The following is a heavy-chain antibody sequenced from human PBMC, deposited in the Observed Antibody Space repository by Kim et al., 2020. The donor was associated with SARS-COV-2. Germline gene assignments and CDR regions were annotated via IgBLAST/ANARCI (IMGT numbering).Heavy chain of an antibody. Sequence: ASVKVSCKASGYTFTNFDIDWVRQATGQGLEWMGWMNPNTGNAAYAQKFQGRVTMTRDTSIGTAYMELSSLTSEDTAVYFCAKVGIIRANWFDSWGQGTLLTVSS. CDR1: GYTFTNFD. CDR3: AKVGIIRANWFDS. J-gene: IGHJ5*01. CDR2: MNPNTGNA. V-gene: IGHV1-8*01.